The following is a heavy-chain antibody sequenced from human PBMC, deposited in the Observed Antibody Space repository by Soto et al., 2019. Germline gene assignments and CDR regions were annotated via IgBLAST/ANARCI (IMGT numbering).Heavy chain of an antibody. D-gene: IGHD6-13*01. CDR1: GFTFSSYW. CDR2: INSDGSST. Sequence: GGSLRLSCAASGFTFSSYWMHWVRQAPGKGLVWVSRINSDGSSTSYADSVKGRFTISRDNAKNTLYLQMNSLRAEDTAVYYWARDWLAAAGCFDYWGQGTLVTVSS. V-gene: IGHV3-74*01. CDR3: ARDWLAAAGCFDY. J-gene: IGHJ4*02.